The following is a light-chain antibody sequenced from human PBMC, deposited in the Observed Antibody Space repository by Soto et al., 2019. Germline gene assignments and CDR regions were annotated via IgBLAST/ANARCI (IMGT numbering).Light chain of an antibody. Sequence: EIVMTQSPATLSVSPGERATLSCRASQSVSSNLAWYQQKPGQAPRLLIYDASTRATGIPARFSGSGSGTEFTLTISSLQPDDFATYYCQQYGSSPALTFGGGTKVDIK. CDR2: DAS. J-gene: IGKJ4*01. CDR3: QQYGSSPALT. V-gene: IGKV3-15*01. CDR1: QSVSSN.